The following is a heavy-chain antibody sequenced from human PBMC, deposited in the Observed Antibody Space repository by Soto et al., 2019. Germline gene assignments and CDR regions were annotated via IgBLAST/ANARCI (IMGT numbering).Heavy chain of an antibody. J-gene: IGHJ4*02. CDR2: ISTSSSYI. CDR1: GFTFSSYS. V-gene: IGHV3-21*01. CDR3: ARESEDLTSNFDY. Sequence: GGSLRLSCAASGFTFSSYSMNWVRQAPGKGLEWVSSISTSSSYIYYADSVKGRFTISRDNAKNSLYLEMNSLRAEDTAVYYCARESEDLTSNFDYWGQGTLVTVSS.